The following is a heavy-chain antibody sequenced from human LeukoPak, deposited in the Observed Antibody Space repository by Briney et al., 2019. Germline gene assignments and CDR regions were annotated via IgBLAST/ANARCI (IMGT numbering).Heavy chain of an antibody. J-gene: IGHJ5*02. Sequence: PGGSLRLSCAASGFTVINNYMNWVRQAPGKGLEWVSLIYSGGDTHYADSVKGRFTISRDSSKNTLYLQMNSLRAEDTAVYYCARDPPAVRTNTYAWGQGTLVTVSS. CDR1: GFTVINNY. V-gene: IGHV3-66*01. CDR2: IYSGGDT. CDR3: ARDPPAVRTNTYA. D-gene: IGHD4/OR15-4a*01.